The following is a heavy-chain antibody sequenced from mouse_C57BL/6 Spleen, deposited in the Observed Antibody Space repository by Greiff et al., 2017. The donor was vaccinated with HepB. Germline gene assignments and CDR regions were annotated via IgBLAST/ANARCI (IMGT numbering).Heavy chain of an antibody. CDR3: ARGHYGSSYSFDY. CDR2: IYPGSGNT. CDR1: GYTFTDYY. V-gene: IGHV1-76*01. J-gene: IGHJ2*01. Sequence: QVQLQQSGAELVRPGASVKLSCKASGYTFTDYYINWVKQRPGQGLEWIARIYPGSGNTYYNEKFKGKATLTAEKSSSTAYMQLSSLTSEDSAVYFCARGHYGSSYSFDYWGQGTTLTVSS. D-gene: IGHD1-1*01.